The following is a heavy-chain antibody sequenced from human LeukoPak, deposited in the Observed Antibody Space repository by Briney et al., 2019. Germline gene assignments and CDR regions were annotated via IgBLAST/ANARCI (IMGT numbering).Heavy chain of an antibody. CDR3: ARHLGRIENYYMDV. CDR1: GFTFSSSGFTFSSYG. V-gene: IGHV3-21*01. Sequence: PGGSLRLSCAASGFTFSSSGFTFSSYGMHWVRQAPGKGLEWVSTMSTRSMYISYADSLKGRFTMSRDDAKNSLYLQMNSLRAEDTAVYYCARHLGRIENYYMDVWGKGTTVTVSS. J-gene: IGHJ6*03. CDR2: MSTRSMYI.